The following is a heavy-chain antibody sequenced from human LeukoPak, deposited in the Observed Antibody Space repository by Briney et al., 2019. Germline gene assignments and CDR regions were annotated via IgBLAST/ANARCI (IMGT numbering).Heavy chain of an antibody. J-gene: IGHJ1*01. CDR1: GGTFSSYA. V-gene: IGHV1-69*01. CDR2: IIPIFGTA. Sequence: SVKVSCKASGGTFSSYAISWVRQAPGQGLEWMGGIIPIFGTANYAQKFQGRVTITADESTSTAYMELSSLRSEDTAVYYCARDLRLRAVYFQHWGQGTLVTVSS. CDR3: ARDLRLRAVYFQH. D-gene: IGHD3-22*01.